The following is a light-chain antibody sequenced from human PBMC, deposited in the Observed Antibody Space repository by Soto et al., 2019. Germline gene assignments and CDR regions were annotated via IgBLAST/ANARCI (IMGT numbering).Light chain of an antibody. V-gene: IGKV3-11*01. CDR3: QHRVFGST. J-gene: IGKJ4*01. CDR1: QTAFNY. CDR2: AVS. Sequence: EIVLTQSPATLSLSPGDRATLYCRASQTAFNYLNWYQQKSGQPPRLLISAVSKRATGIPDRFSGSVFGTDFTLIISSVEPEDFAVYYCQHRVFGSTFGGGTKVEIK.